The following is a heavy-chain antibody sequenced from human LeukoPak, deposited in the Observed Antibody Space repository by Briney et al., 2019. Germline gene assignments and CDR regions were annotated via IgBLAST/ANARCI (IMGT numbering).Heavy chain of an antibody. D-gene: IGHD1-26*01. Sequence: PSETLSLTCTVSGYSISSGYYWGWIRQPPGKGLEWIGFIYHSGSTYYNPSLKSRVTISVDTSKNQFSLKLSSVTAADTAVYYCARTLSGSYYGDYFDYWGQGTLVTVSS. CDR1: GYSISSGYY. CDR3: ARTLSGSYYGDYFDY. CDR2: IYHSGST. J-gene: IGHJ4*02. V-gene: IGHV4-38-2*02.